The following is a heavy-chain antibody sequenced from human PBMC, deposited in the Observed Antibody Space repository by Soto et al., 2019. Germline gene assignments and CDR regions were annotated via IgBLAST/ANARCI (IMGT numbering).Heavy chain of an antibody. CDR1: GFTFSNAW. CDR3: TTEKMLAFGGVFYPNCFDP. D-gene: IGHD3-16*01. J-gene: IGHJ5*02. Sequence: EVQLVESGGGLVKPGGSLRLSCAASGFTFSNAWMSWVRQAPGKGLEWVGRIKSKTDDGTTDYAAPVKGRFTISRDDAKNTLYLQMNSLKPEDTAVYYCTTEKMLAFGGVFYPNCFDPWGQGTLVTVSS. V-gene: IGHV3-15*01. CDR2: IKSKTDDGTT.